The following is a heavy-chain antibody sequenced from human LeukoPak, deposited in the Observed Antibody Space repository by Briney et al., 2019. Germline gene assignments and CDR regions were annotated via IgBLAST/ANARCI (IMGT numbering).Heavy chain of an antibody. D-gene: IGHD3-16*01. CDR3: ASTYVDAFDI. CDR1: SGSINGHY. CDR2: VYTSGAT. J-gene: IGHJ3*02. Sequence: SETLSLTCTVTSGSINGHYWSWIRQPAGKEMQWIGRVYTSGATNYNPSLKSRVTISVDTSKNQFSLKLSSVTAADTAVYYCASTYVDAFDIWGQGTMVTVSS. V-gene: IGHV4-4*07.